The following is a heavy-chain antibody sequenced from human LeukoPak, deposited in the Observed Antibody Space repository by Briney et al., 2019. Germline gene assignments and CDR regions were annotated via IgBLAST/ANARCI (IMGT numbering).Heavy chain of an antibody. CDR1: GGSISSYY. V-gene: IGHV4-59*08. D-gene: IGHD6-13*01. CDR3: ARRGSSWYGEVDY. J-gene: IGHJ4*02. Sequence: SETLSLTCTVSGGSISSYYWSWIRQPPGKGLEWIGYIYYSGSTNYNPSLKSRVTISVDTSKNQFSLKLSSVTAADTAVYYCARRGSSWYGEVDYWGQGTLVTVSS. CDR2: IYYSGST.